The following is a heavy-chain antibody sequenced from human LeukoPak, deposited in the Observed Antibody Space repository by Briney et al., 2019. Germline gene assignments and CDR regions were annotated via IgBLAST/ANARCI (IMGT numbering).Heavy chain of an antibody. D-gene: IGHD3-10*01. J-gene: IGHJ4*02. Sequence: GGSLRLSCAASGLPFSSYAMSWVRQAPGKGLEWVSAISGSGGSTYYADSVKGRFTISRDNSKNTLYLQMNSLRAEDTAVYYCAKDSSYYGSGSTWGQGTLVTVSS. CDR3: AKDSSYYGSGST. CDR2: ISGSGGST. V-gene: IGHV3-23*01. CDR1: GLPFSSYA.